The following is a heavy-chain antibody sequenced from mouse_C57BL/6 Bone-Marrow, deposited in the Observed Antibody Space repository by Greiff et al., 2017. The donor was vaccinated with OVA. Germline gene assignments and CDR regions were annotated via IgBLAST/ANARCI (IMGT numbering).Heavy chain of an antibody. CDR3: ARGGLRYYFDY. CDR2: ISDGGSYT. V-gene: IGHV5-4*03. CDR1: GFTFSSYA. Sequence: EVMLVESGGGLVKPGGSLKLSCAASGFTFSSYAVSWVRQTPEKRLEWVATISDGGSYTYYPDNVKGRFTISRDNAKNNLYLQMSHLKSEDTAMYYCARGGLRYYFDYWGQGTTLTVSS. D-gene: IGHD1-1*01. J-gene: IGHJ2*01.